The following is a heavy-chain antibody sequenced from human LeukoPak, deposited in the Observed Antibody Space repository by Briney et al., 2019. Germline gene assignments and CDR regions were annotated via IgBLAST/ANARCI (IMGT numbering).Heavy chain of an antibody. CDR1: GDSITDYY. D-gene: IGHD6-19*01. J-gene: IGHJ4*02. CDR2: IYEGRDT. CDR3: ARNSGWYTHHY. V-gene: IGHV4-59*08. Sequence: SETLSLTCTVSGDSITDYYWSWIRQPPGKGLEWIGYIYEGRDTNYNPSLKSRVTLSFDTSKNLLSLRLSSVTAADTAMYYCARNSGWYTHHYWGRGTLVTVSS.